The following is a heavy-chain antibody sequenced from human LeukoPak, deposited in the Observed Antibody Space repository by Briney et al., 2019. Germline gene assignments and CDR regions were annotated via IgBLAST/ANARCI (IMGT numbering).Heavy chain of an antibody. CDR2: ISGYNGNT. D-gene: IGHD6-6*01. Sequence: ASVKVSCKASGYTFTSYGISWVRQAPGQGLEWMGWISGYNGNTNYAQKLQGRVTMTTDTSTSTAYMELRSLRSDDTAVYYCARAVSFGYSSSSGSWFDPWGQGTLVTVSS. V-gene: IGHV1-18*01. J-gene: IGHJ5*02. CDR3: ARAVSFGYSSSSGSWFDP. CDR1: GYTFTSYG.